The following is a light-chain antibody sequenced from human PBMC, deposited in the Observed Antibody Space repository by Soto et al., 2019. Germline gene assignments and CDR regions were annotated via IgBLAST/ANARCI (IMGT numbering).Light chain of an antibody. CDR1: SSDLGSYNL. CDR2: EVN. V-gene: IGLV2-23*02. CDR3: CSYAGSSTSWV. Sequence: QSALTQPASVSGSPGQSLTISCTGTSSDLGSYNLVSWYQQHPGKAPKLMIYEVNKRPSGVSNRFSASKSGNTASLTISGLQAEDEADYYCCSYAGSSTSWVFSGGTKVTVL. J-gene: IGLJ3*02.